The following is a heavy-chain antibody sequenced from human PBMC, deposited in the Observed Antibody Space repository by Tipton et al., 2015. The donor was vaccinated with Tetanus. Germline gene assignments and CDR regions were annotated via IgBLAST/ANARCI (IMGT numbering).Heavy chain of an antibody. CDR3: ARGRWFGEVPH. CDR1: GYTFTSYG. V-gene: IGHV1-18*01. CDR2: ISGYNGNT. D-gene: IGHD3-10*01. Sequence: QLVQSGVEVKEPGASVKVSCKASGYTFTSYGINWVRQAPGQGLEWMGWISGYNGNTNYAQRFQARVTMTTDTSTGTAYMELKSLTSDDTAVYYCARGRWFGEVPHWGQGTLVTVSS. J-gene: IGHJ4*02.